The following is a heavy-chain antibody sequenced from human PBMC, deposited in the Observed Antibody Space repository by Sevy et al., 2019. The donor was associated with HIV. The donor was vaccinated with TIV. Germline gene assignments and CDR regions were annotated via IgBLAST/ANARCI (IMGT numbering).Heavy chain of an antibody. V-gene: IGHV3-23*01. CDR1: GFTFSNYA. CDR2: ISRSGGST. D-gene: IGHD2-2*01. Sequence: GGSLRLSCAASGFTFSNYAMGWVRQAPGKGLEWVSSISRSGGSTYYADSVKGRFTISRDNSKNTLYLQMNSLRAEDTAVYYCAKVDVVVPVADYGMDVWGQGTTVTVSS. J-gene: IGHJ6*02. CDR3: AKVDVVVPVADYGMDV.